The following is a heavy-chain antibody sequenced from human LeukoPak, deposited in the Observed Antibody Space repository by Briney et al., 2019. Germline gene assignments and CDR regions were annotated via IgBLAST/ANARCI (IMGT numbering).Heavy chain of an antibody. D-gene: IGHD7-27*01. CDR2: IYYSGST. J-gene: IGHJ4*02. Sequence: SETLSLTCTVSGGSISSYYWSWIRQPPGKGLEWIGYIYYSGSTNYNPSLKSRVTISVDTSKNQFSLKLSSVTAADTAVYYCARGWGRRYWGQGTLVTVSS. CDR1: GGSISSYY. V-gene: IGHV4-59*12. CDR3: ARGWGRRY.